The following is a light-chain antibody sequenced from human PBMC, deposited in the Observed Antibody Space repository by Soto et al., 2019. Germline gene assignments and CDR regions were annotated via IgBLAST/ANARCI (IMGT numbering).Light chain of an antibody. CDR1: QSVSSNY. CDR3: QQYGDSPPVT. CDR2: GAS. Sequence: EIVLTQSPGTLSLSPGERATLSCRASQSVSSNYLAWYQQKPGQAPRLLISGASSRATGIPDRFSGSGSGTDFTLTISRLGPEDFAVYYCQQYGDSPPVTFGKGTQLEIK. J-gene: IGKJ5*01. V-gene: IGKV3-20*01.